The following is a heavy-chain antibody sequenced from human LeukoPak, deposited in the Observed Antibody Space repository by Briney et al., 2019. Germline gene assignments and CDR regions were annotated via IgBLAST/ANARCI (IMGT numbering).Heavy chain of an antibody. CDR2: ISGSGGST. V-gene: IGHV3-23*01. D-gene: IGHD6-19*01. CDR3: ARDSEIAVAGTKWEAFDY. Sequence: GGSLRLSCTASGFTFSSYAMSWVRQAPGKGLEWVSAISGSGGSTFYADSVKGRFTISRDNSKNTLYLQMNNLRAEDTAVYYCARDSEIAVAGTKWEAFDYWGQGTLVTVSS. J-gene: IGHJ4*02. CDR1: GFTFSSYA.